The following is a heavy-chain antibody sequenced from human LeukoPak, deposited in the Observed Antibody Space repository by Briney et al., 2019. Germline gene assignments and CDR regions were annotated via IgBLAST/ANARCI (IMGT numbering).Heavy chain of an antibody. CDR2: ISYDGSNK. J-gene: IGHJ4*02. CDR1: GFTLSSYA. Sequence: PGGSLRLSCAAPGFTLSSYAMHWVRQAPGKGLEWVAVISYDGSNKYYADSVKGRFTISRDNSKNTLYLQMNSLRAEDTAVYYCASGSGSYYDYWGQGTLVTVSS. D-gene: IGHD1-26*01. V-gene: IGHV3-30-3*01. CDR3: ASGSGSYYDY.